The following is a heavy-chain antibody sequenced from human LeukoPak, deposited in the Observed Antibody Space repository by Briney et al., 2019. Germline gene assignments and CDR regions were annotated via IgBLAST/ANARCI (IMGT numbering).Heavy chain of an antibody. CDR3: AKDMKIKAAGYYFDY. V-gene: IGHV3-30*18. J-gene: IGHJ4*02. Sequence: GGSLRLSCAASGSTFSDYGMPWVRQAPGKGLEWVAVIANDGRDKKYADSVRGRFTISRDNSKNTVYLQMNSLRAEDTAVFYCAKDMKIKAAGYYFDYWGQGNLVTVSS. CDR1: GSTFSDYG. CDR2: IANDGRDK. D-gene: IGHD6-13*01.